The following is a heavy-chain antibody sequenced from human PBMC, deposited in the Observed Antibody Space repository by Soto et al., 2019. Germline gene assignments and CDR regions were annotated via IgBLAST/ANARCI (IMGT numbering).Heavy chain of an antibody. J-gene: IGHJ4*02. V-gene: IGHV4-31*03. CDR2: IYYSGST. Sequence: SETLSLTCTVSGGSISSGGYYWSWIRQHPGKGLEWIGYIYYSGSTYYNPSLKSRVTISVDTSKNQFSLKLSSVTAADTAVYYCARGTRGSYSDFDYWGQGTLVTAPQ. CDR3: ARGTRGSYSDFDY. CDR1: GGSISSGGYY. D-gene: IGHD1-26*01.